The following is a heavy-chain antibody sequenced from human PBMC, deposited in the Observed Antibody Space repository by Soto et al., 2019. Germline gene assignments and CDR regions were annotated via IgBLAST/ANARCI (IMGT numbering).Heavy chain of an antibody. CDR1: GFTFSNYA. D-gene: IGHD1-26*01. CDR2: IRETGNT. Sequence: EVQILQSGGGLEQPGGSLRLSCAASGFTFSNYAMSWIRQAPGKGLEWVSTIRETGNTYYADSERGRFATSRDNSENTLYLQMSSLRAEDTAVYYCAKQQMGVIRALDYWGQGTLVTVSS. J-gene: IGHJ4*02. CDR3: AKQQMGVIRALDY. V-gene: IGHV3-23*01.